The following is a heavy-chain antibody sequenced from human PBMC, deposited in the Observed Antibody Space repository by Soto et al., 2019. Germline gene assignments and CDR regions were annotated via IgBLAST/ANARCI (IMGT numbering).Heavy chain of an antibody. J-gene: IGHJ6*02. CDR3: ARIRQYDFWSGYYPKYYYYHGMAV. Sequence: SGPTLVNPTQTLTLTCTFSGFSLSTSGMCVSWIRQPPGKALERLALIDWDDDKYYSTSLKTRLTISKDTSKNQVVLTMTNMDPVDTATYYCARIRQYDFWSGYYPKYYYYHGMAVWGQGTTVTVSS. V-gene: IGHV2-70*01. CDR1: GFSLSTSGMC. CDR2: IDWDDDK. D-gene: IGHD3-3*01.